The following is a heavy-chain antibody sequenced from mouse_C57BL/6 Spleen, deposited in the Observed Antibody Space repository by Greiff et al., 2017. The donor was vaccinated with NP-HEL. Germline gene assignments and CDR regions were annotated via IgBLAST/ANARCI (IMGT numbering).Heavy chain of an antibody. CDR3: ARIYYGNFYAMDD. CDR2: ISDGGSYT. V-gene: IGHV5-4*01. J-gene: IGHJ4*01. D-gene: IGHD2-1*01. Sequence: EVHLVESGGGLVKPGGSLKLSCAASGFTFSSYAMSWVRQTPEKRLEWVATISDGGSYTYYPDNVKGRFTISRDNAKNNLYLQMSHLKSEDTAMYYCARIYYGNFYAMDDWGQGTSVTVSS. CDR1: GFTFSSYA.